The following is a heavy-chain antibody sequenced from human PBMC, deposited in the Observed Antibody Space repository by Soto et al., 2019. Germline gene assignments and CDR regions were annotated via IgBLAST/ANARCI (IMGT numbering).Heavy chain of an antibody. CDR3: VRQRGNYFDF. Sequence: SETLSLTCSVSGDSINSRYWSWIRQPPGKGLEWIGYIDYVGSTNYAPSLQSRVTMSVDTSKNQVSLKLRYVTAADTAVYYCVRQRGNYFDFWSQGTLVTVS. CDR1: GDSINSRY. V-gene: IGHV4-59*11. CDR2: IDYVGST. J-gene: IGHJ4*02. D-gene: IGHD3-10*01.